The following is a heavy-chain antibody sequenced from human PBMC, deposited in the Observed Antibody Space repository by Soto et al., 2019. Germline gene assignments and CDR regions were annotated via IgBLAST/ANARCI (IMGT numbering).Heavy chain of an antibody. D-gene: IGHD6-19*01. V-gene: IGHV3-23*01. CDR1: GFTFSSYA. Sequence: PGGSLRLSCAASGFTFSSYAMSWVRQAPGKGLEWVSAISGSGGSTYYADSVKGRFTISRDNSKNTLYLQMNSRRAEDTAVYYCAKVRQWLANYYYYGMDVWGQGTTVTVSS. CDR2: ISGSGGST. J-gene: IGHJ6*02. CDR3: AKVRQWLANYYYYGMDV.